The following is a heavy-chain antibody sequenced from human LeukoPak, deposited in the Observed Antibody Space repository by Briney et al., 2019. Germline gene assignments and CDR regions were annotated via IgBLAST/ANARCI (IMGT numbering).Heavy chain of an antibody. D-gene: IGHD5-18*01. CDR1: GGSISSYY. CDR3: ARGDTNMATDAFDI. CDR2: IYTSGST. V-gene: IGHV4-4*07. J-gene: IGHJ3*02. Sequence: SETLSLTCTVSGGSISSYYWTWIRQPAGKGLEWIGRIYTSGSTNYNPSLKSRVTMSVDTSKNQFSLKLSSVTAADTAVYYCARGDTNMATDAFDIWGQEIMVTVSS.